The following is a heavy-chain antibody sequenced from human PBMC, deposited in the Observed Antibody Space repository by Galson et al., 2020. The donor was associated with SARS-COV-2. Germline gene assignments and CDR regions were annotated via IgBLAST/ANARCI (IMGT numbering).Heavy chain of an antibody. CDR3: ASSGWYYGAFDI. V-gene: IGHV3-7*01. Sequence: GESLKISCAASGFTFSSYWVSWVRQAPGKGLEWVANIKQDGSEKYYVDSVKGRFTISRDNAKNSLYLQMNSLRAEDTAVYYCASSGWYYGAFDIWGQGTMVTVSS. CDR2: IKQDGSEK. J-gene: IGHJ3*02. D-gene: IGHD6-19*01. CDR1: GFTFSSYW.